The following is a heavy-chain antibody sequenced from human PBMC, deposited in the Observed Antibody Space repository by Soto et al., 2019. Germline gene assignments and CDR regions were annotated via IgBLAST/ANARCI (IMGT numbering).Heavy chain of an antibody. CDR2: IYYSGST. D-gene: IGHD4-17*01. J-gene: IGHJ4*02. CDR3: ARGNYGDPTYFGY. CDR1: GGSISSGGYY. V-gene: IGHV4-31*03. Sequence: QVQLQESGPGLVKPSQTLSLTCTVSGGSISSGGYYWSWIRQHPGKGLEWIGYIYYSGSTYYNPCLKIRVTIPVDTSKNQFSLKLSSVTAADTAVYYCARGNYGDPTYFGYWGQGTLVTVSS.